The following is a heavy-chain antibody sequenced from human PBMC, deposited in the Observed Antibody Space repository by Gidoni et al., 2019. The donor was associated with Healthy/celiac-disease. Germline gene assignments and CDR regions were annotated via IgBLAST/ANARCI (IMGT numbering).Heavy chain of an antibody. Sequence: EVQLLESGGGLVQPGGSLRLSCAASGFTFSSYAMSWVRQAPGKGLGWVSAISGSGGSTYYADSVKGRFTISRDNSKNTLYLQMNSLRAEDTAVYYCAKSWSRDSSGYYQDAFDIWGQGTMVTVSS. J-gene: IGHJ3*02. V-gene: IGHV3-23*01. CDR2: ISGSGGST. D-gene: IGHD3-22*01. CDR3: AKSWSRDSSGYYQDAFDI. CDR1: GFTFSSYA.